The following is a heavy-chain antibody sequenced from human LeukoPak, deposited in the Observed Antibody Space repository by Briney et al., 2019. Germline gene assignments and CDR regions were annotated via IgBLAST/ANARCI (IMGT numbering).Heavy chain of an antibody. D-gene: IGHD6-13*01. CDR3: ARESGGSWTNFDY. CDR2: ISSRGSGV. J-gene: IGHJ4*02. Sequence: GGSLRLSCAASGFTFNDYYMSWIRQAPGKGLEWLSYISSRGSGVWYADSVKGRFAISRDNAKNSVYLEVSSLRGDDTAEYYCARESGGSWTNFDYWGQGTLVAVSS. V-gene: IGHV3-11*01. CDR1: GFTFNDYY.